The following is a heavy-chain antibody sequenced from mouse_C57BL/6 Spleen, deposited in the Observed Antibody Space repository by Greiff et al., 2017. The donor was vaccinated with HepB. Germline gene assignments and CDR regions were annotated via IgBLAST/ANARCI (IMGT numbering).Heavy chain of an antibody. Sequence: VKLQQPGAELVRPGSSVKLSCKASGYTFTSYWMHWVKQRPIQGLEWIGNIDPSDSETHYNQKFKDKATLTVDKSSSTAYMQLSSLTSEDSAVYYCARAQGVFYFDYWGQGTTLTVSS. CDR2: IDPSDSET. CDR1: GYTFTSYW. V-gene: IGHV1-52*01. CDR3: ARAQGVFYFDY. J-gene: IGHJ2*01.